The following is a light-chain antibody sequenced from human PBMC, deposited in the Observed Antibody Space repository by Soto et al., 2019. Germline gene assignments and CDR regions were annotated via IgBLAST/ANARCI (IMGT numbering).Light chain of an antibody. Sequence: EIVVTQSPATLSVSPGERSTLSCRASESAGNNFAWYQQKPGQAPRLLIFATSTRATGVPARFSGSGSGTEFTLTISILQSEDFAVYYCQQYGDWPLTFGGGAKVEIE. CDR2: ATS. J-gene: IGKJ4*01. V-gene: IGKV3-15*01. CDR3: QQYGDWPLT. CDR1: ESAGNN.